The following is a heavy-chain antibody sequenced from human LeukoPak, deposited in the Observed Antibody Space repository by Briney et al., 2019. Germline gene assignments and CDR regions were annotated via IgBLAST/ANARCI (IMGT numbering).Heavy chain of an antibody. V-gene: IGHV3-48*01. J-gene: IGHJ6*03. CDR3: ARFEGSSSGYYYYYMDV. CDR1: GFTFSSYE. Sequence: GGSLRLSCAASGFTFSSYEMNWVRQAPGKGLEWVSYISSSSSTIYYADSVKGRFTISRDNAKYSLYLQMNSLRAEDTAVYYCARFEGSSSGYYYYYMDVWGKGTTVTVSS. CDR2: ISSSSSTI. D-gene: IGHD6-6*01.